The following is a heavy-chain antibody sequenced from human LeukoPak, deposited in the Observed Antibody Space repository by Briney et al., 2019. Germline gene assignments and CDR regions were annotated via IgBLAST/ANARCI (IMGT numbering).Heavy chain of an antibody. CDR2: IIPILGIA. Sequence: ASVKVSCKASGGTFSSYTISWVRQAPGQGLEWMGRIIPILGIANYAQKFQGRVTITTDESTSTAYMELSSLRSEDTAVYYCAKARPHYYDDSGYHYFYHLFDYWGQGTLVTVSS. D-gene: IGHD3-22*01. V-gene: IGHV1-69*16. CDR3: AKARPHYYDDSGYHYFYHLFDY. J-gene: IGHJ4*02. CDR1: GGTFSSYT.